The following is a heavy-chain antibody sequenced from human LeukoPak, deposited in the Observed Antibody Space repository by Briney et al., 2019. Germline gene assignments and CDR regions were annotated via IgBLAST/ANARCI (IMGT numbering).Heavy chain of an antibody. CDR1: GFPFSNYV. J-gene: IGHJ5*02. CDR2: ISHPGSSE. Sequence: GGSLRLSCAASGFPFSNYVLHWVRQAPGKGLEWLTLISHPGSSEYADSVKGRFTISRDNSKNTLYLQMNSLRVEDTALYYCARGAYCSGGSCSTNNWFDPWGQGTPVTVSS. D-gene: IGHD2-15*01. V-gene: IGHV3-30-3*01. CDR3: ARGAYCSGGSCSTNNWFDP.